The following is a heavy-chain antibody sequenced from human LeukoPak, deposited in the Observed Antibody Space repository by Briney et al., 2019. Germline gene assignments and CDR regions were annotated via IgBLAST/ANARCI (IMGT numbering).Heavy chain of an antibody. CDR1: GYRFTSYW. Sequence: GESLKISCKGSGYRFTSYWSGWVRQMHGKGLEWMGIIYPGDSDTRYSPSFQGQVTISADKSISTAYLQWSSLKASDTAMYYCAGLDFWSGYYTRYGMDVWGQGTTVTVSS. CDR3: AGLDFWSGYYTRYGMDV. D-gene: IGHD3-3*01. J-gene: IGHJ6*02. V-gene: IGHV5-51*01. CDR2: IYPGDSDT.